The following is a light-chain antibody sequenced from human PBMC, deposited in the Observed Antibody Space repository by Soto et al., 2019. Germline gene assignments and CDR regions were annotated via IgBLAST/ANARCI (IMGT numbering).Light chain of an antibody. J-gene: IGKJ1*01. CDR3: QQYVSSVT. CDR1: QSVDSSF. CDR2: GAS. V-gene: IGKV3-20*01. Sequence: EIVLTQSPGSLSLSPGERATLSCRASQSVDSSFFAWYQQKPGQAPRLLIYGASNRATGIQDRFSGRGSGTDFTLTIRRLEPEDFAVYYCQQYVSSVTFGQGTKVEIK.